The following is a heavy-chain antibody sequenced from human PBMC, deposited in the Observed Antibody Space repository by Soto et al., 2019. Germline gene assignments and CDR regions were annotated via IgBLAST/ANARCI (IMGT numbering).Heavy chain of an antibody. Sequence: AGGSLRLSCAASGFTFSSYWMSWVRQAPGKGLEWVANIKQDGSEKYYVDSVKGRFTISRDNAKNSLYLQMNSLRAEDKAVYYCARDRWYYYDSSGYYWNDAFDIWGQGTMVT. CDR2: IKQDGSEK. V-gene: IGHV3-7*03. D-gene: IGHD3-22*01. J-gene: IGHJ3*02. CDR1: GFTFSSYW. CDR3: ARDRWYYYDSSGYYWNDAFDI.